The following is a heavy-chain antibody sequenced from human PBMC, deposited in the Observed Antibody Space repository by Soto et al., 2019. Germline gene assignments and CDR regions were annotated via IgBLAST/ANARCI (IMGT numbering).Heavy chain of an antibody. CDR3: ARSLKVLSGCFNP. CDR1: GVSVSSVSYY. CDR2: IYYTGSI. J-gene: IGHJ5*02. Sequence: TLSLTCTVSGVSVSSVSYYWSWIRQSPGKGLEWLGYIYYTGSIRYNPSFSSRVTMSVDTSKNQFSLKLISVTAADTAVYFCARSLKVLSGCFNPWGQGTLVTVSS. D-gene: IGHD6-19*01. V-gene: IGHV4-61*01.